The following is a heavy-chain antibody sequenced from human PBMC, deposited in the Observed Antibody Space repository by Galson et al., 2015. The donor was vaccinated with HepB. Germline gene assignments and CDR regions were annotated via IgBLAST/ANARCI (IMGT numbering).Heavy chain of an antibody. CDR1: GYSFTSYW. J-gene: IGHJ6*02. D-gene: IGHD3-10*01. V-gene: IGHV5-51*01. CDR2: IYPGDSDT. CDR3: ARLHYYASEPSYYYGMDV. Sequence: QSGAEVKKPGESLKISCTGSGYSFTSYWIAWVRQMPGKGLEWMGIIYPGDSDTRYSPSFQGQVTISADKSIRSAYLQWRSLKASDTAMYYCARLHYYASEPSYYYGMDVWGQGTTVTVSS.